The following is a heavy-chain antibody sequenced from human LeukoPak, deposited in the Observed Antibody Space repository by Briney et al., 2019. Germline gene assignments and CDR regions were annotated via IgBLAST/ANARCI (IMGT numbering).Heavy chain of an antibody. CDR3: ARDFGFSPSSGYSFDY. CDR1: GFTFSRYG. V-gene: IGHV3-33*08. J-gene: IGHJ4*02. CDR2: ICYDGSNR. D-gene: IGHD3-22*01. Sequence: PGGSLTLSCAASGFTFSRYGMHWVRQAPGKGLEWVAVICYDGSNRQYVDSVKGRFTISRDNSKNTLYLQMNSLRADDTAVYYCARDFGFSPSSGYSFDYWGQGTLVTVSS.